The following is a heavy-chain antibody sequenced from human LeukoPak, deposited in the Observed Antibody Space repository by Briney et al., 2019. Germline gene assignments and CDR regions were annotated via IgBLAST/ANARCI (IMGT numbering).Heavy chain of an antibody. D-gene: IGHD5-18*01. V-gene: IGHV4-39*07. CDR3: ASSVDTAMPVYY. CDR1: GGSISSSSYY. J-gene: IGHJ4*02. CDR2: IYYSGST. Sequence: PSETLSLTCTVSGGSISSSSYYWGWIRQPPGKGLEWIGSIYYSGSTYYNPSLKSRVTISVDTSKNQFSLKLSSVTAADTAVYYCASSVDTAMPVYYWGQGTLVAVSS.